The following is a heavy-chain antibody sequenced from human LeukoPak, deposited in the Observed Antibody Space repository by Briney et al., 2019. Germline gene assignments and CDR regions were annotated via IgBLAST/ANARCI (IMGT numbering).Heavy chain of an antibody. CDR2: INQDGSET. CDR1: GFTFISYW. D-gene: IGHD6-6*01. V-gene: IGHV3-7*01. J-gene: IGHJ4*02. Sequence: GGSLRLSCGASGFTFISYWMSWVRQAPGKGLECVANINQDGSETYYVDSVKGRFTISRGNAKNSLYLQMNSLRADDTAVYYCANEGAYTSSSPTGYWGQGTLVTVSS. CDR3: ANEGAYTSSSPTGY.